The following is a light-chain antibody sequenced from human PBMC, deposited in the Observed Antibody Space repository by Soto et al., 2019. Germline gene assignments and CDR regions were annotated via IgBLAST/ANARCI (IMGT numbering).Light chain of an antibody. CDR3: CSFTSRSTWL. V-gene: IGLV2-14*01. CDR2: EVS. CDR1: GTDVGGYNY. J-gene: IGLJ3*02. Sequence: QSALTQPASVSGSPGQSVTISCTGTGTDVGGYNYVSWYQHHPGKDPKLMIYEVSNRPPGVSNRFSGSKSGNTASLSISGLQTEDEADYYCCSFTSRSTWLFGGGTKLTVL.